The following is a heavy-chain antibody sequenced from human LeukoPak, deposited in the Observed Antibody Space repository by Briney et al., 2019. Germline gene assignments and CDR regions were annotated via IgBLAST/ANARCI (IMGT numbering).Heavy chain of an antibody. CDR2: IYYSGST. V-gene: IGHV4-39*07. J-gene: IGHJ5*02. CDR1: GGSISSNYY. CDR3: ARSHWGPFGSRIANWFDP. D-gene: IGHD7-27*01. Sequence: SETLSLTCTVSGGSISSNYYWGWIRPPPGKGLEWIGNIYYSGSTYYSPSLKSRVTISIDTSKNQFSLKLSSLTAADTAVYYCARSHWGPFGSRIANWFDPWGQGTLVTVSS.